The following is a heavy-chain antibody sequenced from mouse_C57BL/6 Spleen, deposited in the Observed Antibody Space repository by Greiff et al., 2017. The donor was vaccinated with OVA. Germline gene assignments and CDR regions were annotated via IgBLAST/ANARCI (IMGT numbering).Heavy chain of an antibody. J-gene: IGHJ1*03. CDR3: ASSTGSDWYFDV. V-gene: IGHV5-2*01. Sequence: DVKVEESGGGLVQPGESLKLSCESNEYEFPSHDMSWVRKTPEKRLELVAAINSDGGSTYYPDTMERRFIISRDNTKKTLYLQMSSLRSEDTALYYCASSTGSDWYFDVWGTGTTVTVSS. CDR1: EYEFPSHD. CDR2: INSDGGST. D-gene: IGHD1-1*01.